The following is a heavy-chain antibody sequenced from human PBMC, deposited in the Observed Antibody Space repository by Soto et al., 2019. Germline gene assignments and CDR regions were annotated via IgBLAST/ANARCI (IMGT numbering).Heavy chain of an antibody. J-gene: IGHJ6*03. V-gene: IGHV4-34*01. Sequence: QVQLQQWGAGLLKPSETLSLTCAVYGGSFSGYYWSWIRQPPGKGLEWIGEIKHSGSTNYNPSLKSRVTISVDTSKNQFSLKLSSVTAADTAVYYCARERTITMVRGVIIPRPYYYMDVWGKGTTVTVSS. CDR1: GGSFSGYY. D-gene: IGHD3-10*01. CDR3: ARERTITMVRGVIIPRPYYYMDV. CDR2: IKHSGST.